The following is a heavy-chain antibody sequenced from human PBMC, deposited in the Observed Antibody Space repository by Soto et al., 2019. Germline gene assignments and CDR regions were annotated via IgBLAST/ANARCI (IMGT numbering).Heavy chain of an antibody. CDR3: ARRRGGQPSAYYDFWSGYYPQYYYYGMDV. CDR1: GYTFTSYD. D-gene: IGHD3-3*01. J-gene: IGHJ6*02. Sequence: ASVKVSCKASGYTFTSYDINWVRQATGQGLEWMGWMNPNSGNTGYAQKFQGRVTMTRNTSISTAYMELSSLRSEDTAVYYCARRRGGQPSAYYDFWSGYYPQYYYYGMDVWGQGTTVTVFS. CDR2: MNPNSGNT. V-gene: IGHV1-8*01.